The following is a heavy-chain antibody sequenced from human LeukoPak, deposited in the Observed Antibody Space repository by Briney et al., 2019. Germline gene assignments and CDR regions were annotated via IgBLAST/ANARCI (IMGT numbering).Heavy chain of an antibody. CDR2: IYYSGRT. CDR1: GGSISSYY. CDR3: ARDHRDDSSGPSRAFDI. Sequence: SETLSLTCTVSGGSISSYYWSWIRQPAGKGLEWIGRIYYSGRTYYNPSLKSRVTISVDTSKNHFSLKLSSVTAADTAVYYCARDHRDDSSGPSRAFDIWGQGTMVTVSS. D-gene: IGHD3-22*01. J-gene: IGHJ3*02. V-gene: IGHV4-4*07.